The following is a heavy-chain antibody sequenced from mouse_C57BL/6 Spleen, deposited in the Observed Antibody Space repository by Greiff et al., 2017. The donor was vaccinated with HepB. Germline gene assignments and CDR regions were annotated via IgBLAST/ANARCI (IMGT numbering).Heavy chain of an antibody. CDR2: IYPGDGDT. V-gene: IGHV1-80*01. J-gene: IGHJ1*03. CDR1: GYAFSSYW. CDR3: ARRSTVVARDWYIDV. Sequence: QVQLKQSGAELVKPGASVKISCKASGYAFSSYWMNWVKQRPGQGLEWIGQIYPGDGDTNYNGKFKGKATLTADKSSSTAYMQLSSLTSEDSAVYFGARRSTVVARDWYIDVWGTGTTVTVSS. D-gene: IGHD1-1*01.